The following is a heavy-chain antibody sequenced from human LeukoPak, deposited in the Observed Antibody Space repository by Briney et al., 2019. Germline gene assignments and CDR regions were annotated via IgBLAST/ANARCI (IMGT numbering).Heavy chain of an antibody. D-gene: IGHD2-2*01. CDR2: INPSGGST. J-gene: IGHJ4*02. Sequence: ASVKVSCKASGYTFTDYYMHWVRQAPGQGLEWMGIINPSGGSTNYAQKFQGRVTMTRDTSTSTVYMELNNLRSEDTAVYYCARKAPAAPLDYWAREPWSPSPQ. CDR1: GYTFTDYY. CDR3: ARKAPAAPLDY. V-gene: IGHV1-46*01.